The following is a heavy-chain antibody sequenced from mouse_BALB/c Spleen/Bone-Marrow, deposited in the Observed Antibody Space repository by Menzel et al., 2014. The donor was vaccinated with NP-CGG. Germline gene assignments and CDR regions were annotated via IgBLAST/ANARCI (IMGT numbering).Heavy chain of an antibody. CDR1: GYSIASDYA. J-gene: IGHJ1*01. CDR3: ARSVVATRNLDV. CDR2: IRYSGST. V-gene: IGHV3-2*02. Sequence: EVQLVESGPGLVKPSQSLSLTCTVTGYSIASDYAWNWIRQFPENKLEWMGYIRYSGSTSYTPSLKSRISITRDTSKNQFFLQLNSVTTEDTATFYCARSVVATRNLDVWGAGTTVTVSS. D-gene: IGHD1-1*01.